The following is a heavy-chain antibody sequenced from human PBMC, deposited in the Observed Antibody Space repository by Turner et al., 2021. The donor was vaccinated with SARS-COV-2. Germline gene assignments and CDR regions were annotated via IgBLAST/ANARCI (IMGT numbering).Heavy chain of an antibody. J-gene: IGHJ6*02. D-gene: IGHD1-26*01. CDR2: IYKSGST. Sequence: QVQLQESGPGLVKPSETLSLTCTVSGGSISSKSWSWIRQSPGKGLEWIGYIYKSGSTDYNPTLRSRVTISVDTSKNQFSLKLSSVTAADTAVYYCARHQGSASGYDYGMNVWGQGTAVIVSS. CDR3: ARHQGSASGYDYGMNV. CDR1: GGSISSKS. V-gene: IGHV4-59*08.